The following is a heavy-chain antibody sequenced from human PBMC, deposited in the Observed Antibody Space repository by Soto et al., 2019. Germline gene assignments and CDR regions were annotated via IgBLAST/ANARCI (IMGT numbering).Heavy chain of an antibody. CDR3: ARDREDRYYFDS. V-gene: IGHV1-46*01. Sequence: QVPLVQSGAEVKKPVASVKVSCKASGYTFTSCYMHWVRQAPGQGLAWMGIINPSGGSTSYAQKFQGRVTMTRDTSTSTVYMELSSLRSEDTAVYYCARDREDRYYFDSWGLGTLVTVSS. J-gene: IGHJ4*02. CDR1: GYTFTSCY. CDR2: INPSGGST.